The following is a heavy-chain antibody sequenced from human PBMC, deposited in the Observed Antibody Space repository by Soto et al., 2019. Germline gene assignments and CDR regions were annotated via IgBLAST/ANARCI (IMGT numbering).Heavy chain of an antibody. CDR1: GFTVSSYW. V-gene: IGHV3-7*01. CDR2: IKQDGSEK. J-gene: IGHJ4*02. D-gene: IGHD2-15*01. Sequence: GGSLRLSCAASGFTVSSYWMSWVRQAPGKGLEWVANIKQDGSEKYYEDSVKGRFTISRDNAKNSLYLQMNSLRAEDTAVYYCARDQGYCSGGSCYPFDYWGQGTLVTVSS. CDR3: ARDQGYCSGGSCYPFDY.